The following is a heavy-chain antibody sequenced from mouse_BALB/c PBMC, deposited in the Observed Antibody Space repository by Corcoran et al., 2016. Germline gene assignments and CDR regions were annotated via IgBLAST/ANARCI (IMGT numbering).Heavy chain of an antibody. D-gene: IGHD1-1*01. J-gene: IGHJ3*01. Sequence: EVQLQQSGPELVKPGASVKMSCKASGYTFTSYVMHWVKQKPGQGLEWIGYINPYNDGTKYNEKFKGKATLTSAKSSSTAYMELSSLTSEDSAVYYCARNYGSSQAWFAYWGQGTLVTVSA. V-gene: IGHV1S136*01. CDR3: ARNYGSSQAWFAY. CDR2: INPYNDGT. CDR1: GYTFTSYV.